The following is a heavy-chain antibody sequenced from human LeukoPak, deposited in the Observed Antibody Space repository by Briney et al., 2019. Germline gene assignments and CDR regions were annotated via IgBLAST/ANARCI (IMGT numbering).Heavy chain of an antibody. CDR2: IYYSGST. D-gene: IGHD3-22*01. J-gene: IGHJ2*01. Sequence: SQTLSLTCTVSGGSISSGDYYWSWIRQPPGKGLEWIGYIYYSGSTYYNPSLKSRVTISVDTSKNQFSLKLSSVTAADTAVYYCARGVTLIVVVIHDWYFDLWGRGTVFTVSS. CDR1: GGSISSGDYY. V-gene: IGHV4-30-4*01. CDR3: ARGVTLIVVVIHDWYFDL.